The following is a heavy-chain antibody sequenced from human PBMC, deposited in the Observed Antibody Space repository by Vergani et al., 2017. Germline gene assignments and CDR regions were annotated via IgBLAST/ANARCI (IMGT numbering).Heavy chain of an antibody. V-gene: IGHV1-18*01. Sequence: QVPLVQSGAEVKKPGASVKVSCKASGYTFTSYGISWVRQAPGQGLEWMGWISAYNGNTNYAQKLQGRVTMTTDTSTSTAYMELRSLRSDDTAVYYCARDSRITIFGVVMPGFDYWGQGTLVTVSS. J-gene: IGHJ4*02. CDR2: ISAYNGNT. CDR1: GYTFTSYG. CDR3: ARDSRITIFGVVMPGFDY. D-gene: IGHD3-3*01.